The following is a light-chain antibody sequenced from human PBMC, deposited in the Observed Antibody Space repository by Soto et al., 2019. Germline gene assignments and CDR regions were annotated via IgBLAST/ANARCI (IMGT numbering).Light chain of an antibody. CDR2: GAS. CDR1: QSVSSN. CDR3: QQYDNWLT. V-gene: IGKV3-15*01. Sequence: EIVMTQSPATLSVSPGVRATLSCRASQSVSSNLAWYQQKPGQAPRLLIYGASTRATGIPARFSGSGSGTEFTRTISSLQFEDFAVYYCQQYDNWLTFGGGTKVDIK. J-gene: IGKJ4*01.